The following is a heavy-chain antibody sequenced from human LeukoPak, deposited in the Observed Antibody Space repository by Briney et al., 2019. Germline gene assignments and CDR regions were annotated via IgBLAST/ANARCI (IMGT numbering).Heavy chain of an antibody. CDR1: GFTFSSYS. CDR2: ISSSSSYI. D-gene: IGHD3-3*01. Sequence: PGGSLRLSCAASGFTFSSYSMNWVRQAPGKGLEWVSSISSSSSYIYYADSVKGRFTISRDNAKNSLYLQMNSLRAEDTAVYYCASNLAYYDFWSGPIRLDYWYLDLWGRGTLVTVSS. J-gene: IGHJ2*01. CDR3: ASNLAYYDFWSGPIRLDYWYLDL. V-gene: IGHV3-21*01.